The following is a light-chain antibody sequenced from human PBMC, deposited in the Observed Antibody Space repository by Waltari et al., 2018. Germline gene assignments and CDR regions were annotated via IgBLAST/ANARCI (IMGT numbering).Light chain of an antibody. CDR3: QQYNNWLTWS. CDR1: QSVDSN. J-gene: IGKJ1*01. CDR2: VAS. V-gene: IGKV3-15*01. Sequence: EIVMTQSPANLSVSPGERATLSCRASQSVDSNLAWYQQKPGQAPRLLIFVASTRATGIPARFSGSGSGTEFTLTISSLQSEDFAVYYCQQYNNWLTWSFGQGTKVEIK.